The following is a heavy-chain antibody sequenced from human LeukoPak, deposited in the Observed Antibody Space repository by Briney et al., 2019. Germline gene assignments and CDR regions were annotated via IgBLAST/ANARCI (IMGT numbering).Heavy chain of an antibody. Sequence: PSETLSLTCTVSGGSISSSSYYWGWIRQPPGKGLEWIGSIYYSGSTYYNPSLKSRVTISVNTSKNQFSLKLSSVTAADTAVYYCARLRDTDIDYWGQGTLVTVSS. CDR1: GGSISSSSYY. CDR3: ARLRDTDIDY. J-gene: IGHJ4*02. CDR2: IYYSGST. V-gene: IGHV4-39*01. D-gene: IGHD5-18*01.